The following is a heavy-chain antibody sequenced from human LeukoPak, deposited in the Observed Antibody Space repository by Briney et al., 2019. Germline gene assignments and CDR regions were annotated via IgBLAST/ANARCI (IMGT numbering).Heavy chain of an antibody. J-gene: IGHJ4*02. CDR3: ARLTPYSGSPLDDY. CDR2: VSYSGST. D-gene: IGHD1-26*01. V-gene: IGHV4-39*01. Sequence: SETLSLTCTVSGGSMSSISNYWGWIRQPPGKGLEYIGSVSYSGSTYYNPSLKSRVTMSADTTKNQFSLKLSSVTAADTAVYYCARLTPYSGSPLDDYWGQGTLVTVSS. CDR1: GGSMSSISNY.